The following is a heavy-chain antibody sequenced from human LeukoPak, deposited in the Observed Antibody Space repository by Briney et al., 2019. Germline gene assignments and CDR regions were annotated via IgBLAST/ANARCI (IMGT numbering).Heavy chain of an antibody. CDR3: ARWYGSGSYHTNYYYYGIDV. J-gene: IGHJ6*04. V-gene: IGHV4-4*02. CDR2: IYHTGTT. CDR1: GGSITNVYW. Sequence: SETLSLTCAVPGGSITNVYWWSWVRQPPGKGLEWIGEIYHTGTTNYNPSLKSPVTISVDKSKNQLSIKLNSVTAADTAVYYCARWYGSGSYHTNYYYYGIDVWGKGTTVTVSS. D-gene: IGHD3-10*01.